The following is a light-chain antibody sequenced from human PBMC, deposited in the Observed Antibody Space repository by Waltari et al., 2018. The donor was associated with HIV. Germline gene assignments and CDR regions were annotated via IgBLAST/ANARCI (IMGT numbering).Light chain of an antibody. V-gene: IGLV1-47*01. Sequence: QSVLTHPPSAYGTHGQRVTISCSGSSYNSGSNYVYWYQQLPGTAPKLLIYRTNQRPSGLPDRFSGSKSGTSASLAITGLRSEDEADYYCAAWDDGLSGPVFGGGTKLTVL. CDR2: RTN. CDR3: AAWDDGLSGPV. J-gene: IGLJ3*02. CDR1: SYNSGSNY.